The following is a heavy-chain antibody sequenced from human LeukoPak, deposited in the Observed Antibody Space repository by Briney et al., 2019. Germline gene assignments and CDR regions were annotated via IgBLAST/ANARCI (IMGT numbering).Heavy chain of an antibody. CDR3: ARKVGAIDWFDP. CDR1: GGTFSSYA. V-gene: IGHV1-69*04. CDR2: IIPIFGIA. J-gene: IGHJ5*02. Sequence: ASVKVSCKASGGTFSSYAISWVRQAPGQGLEWMGRIIPIFGIANYAQKFQGRVTITADKSTGTAYMELSSLRSEDTAVYYCARKVGAIDWFDPWGQGTLVTVSS. D-gene: IGHD1-26*01.